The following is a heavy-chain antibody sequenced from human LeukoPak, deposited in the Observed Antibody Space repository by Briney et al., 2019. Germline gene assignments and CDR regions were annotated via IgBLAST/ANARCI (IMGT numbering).Heavy chain of an antibody. CDR1: GFTFSNYW. CDR2: IKQDGSEK. V-gene: IGHV3-7*01. J-gene: IGHJ4*02. CDR3: ARFTITMTVVVPNFEY. Sequence: GGSLRLSCAASGFTFSNYWMSWVRQAPGKGLEWVANIKQDGSEKYYVDSVKGRFTISRDNAKNSLYLQMNSLRAEDTAVYYCARFTITMTVVVPNFEYWGQGTLVTVSS. D-gene: IGHD3-22*01.